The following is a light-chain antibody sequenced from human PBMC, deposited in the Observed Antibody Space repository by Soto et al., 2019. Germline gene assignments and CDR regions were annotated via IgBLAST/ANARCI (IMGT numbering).Light chain of an antibody. CDR2: GAA. V-gene: IGKV3-20*01. J-gene: IGKJ1*01. CDR3: HQYASSPWT. Sequence: IVVTKSPATLSLSPGERATLSCRASKGISSSYLAGYKQKPGQAPRLLIYGAAIRGTGIPDRFSGSGCGTDFSLTISRLEPEDVAVYYCHQYASSPWTFCQGTNLDI. CDR1: KGISSSY.